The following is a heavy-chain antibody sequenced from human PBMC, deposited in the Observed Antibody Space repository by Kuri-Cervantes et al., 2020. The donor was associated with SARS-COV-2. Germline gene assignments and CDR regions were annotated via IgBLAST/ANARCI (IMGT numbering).Heavy chain of an antibody. V-gene: IGHV2-5*02. D-gene: IGHD6-19*01. CDR1: GFSLSTSGVG. CDR2: VYWDDDK. Sequence: SGPTLVKPTQTLTLTCTFSGFSLSTSGVGVGWIRQPPGKALEWLALVYWDDDKRYSPSLKSRLTITKDTSKNQVVLTMTNMDPVDTATYYCAHLNNSGWYGDWFDPWGQGTLVTVSS. J-gene: IGHJ5*02. CDR3: AHLNNSGWYGDWFDP.